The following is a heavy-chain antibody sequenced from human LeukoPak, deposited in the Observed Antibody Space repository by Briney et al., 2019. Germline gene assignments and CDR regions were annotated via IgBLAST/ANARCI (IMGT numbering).Heavy chain of an antibody. Sequence: GGSLRLSCAASEFTFSNYAMNWVRQAPGKGLEWVSAISGSSVYIYYADSVKGRFTISRDNAKNSLFLQMNSLRAEDTAVYYCATDRPGVDFWSGYLDYWGQGTLVTVSS. CDR2: ISGSSVYI. CDR3: ATDRPGVDFWSGYLDY. J-gene: IGHJ4*02. V-gene: IGHV3-21*01. CDR1: EFTFSNYA. D-gene: IGHD3-3*01.